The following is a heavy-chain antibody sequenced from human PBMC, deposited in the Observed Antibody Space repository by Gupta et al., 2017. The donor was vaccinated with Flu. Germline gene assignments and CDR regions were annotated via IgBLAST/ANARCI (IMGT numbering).Heavy chain of an antibody. D-gene: IGHD2-2*01. CDR2: IYHSGST. Sequence: VRQPPGKGLEWIGEIYHSGSTNYNPSLKSRITTSVDKSRNQFSLTLTSVTAADTAMYYCAAEVPGSNSAFDVWGQGTMVTVSS. CDR3: AAEVPGSNSAFDV. V-gene: IGHV4-4*02. J-gene: IGHJ3*01.